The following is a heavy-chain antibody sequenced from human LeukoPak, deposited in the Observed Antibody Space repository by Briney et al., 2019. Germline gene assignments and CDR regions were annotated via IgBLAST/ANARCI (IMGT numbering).Heavy chain of an antibody. CDR3: ARHLRGYTSSSASYYYMDV. J-gene: IGHJ6*03. CDR2: IYYGGST. CDR1: GGSISSSNYY. D-gene: IGHD3-10*01. V-gene: IGHV4-39*01. Sequence: SQTLSLNCTVSGGSISSSNYYWCWIRQPPGKGLEWIGSIYYGGSTYYTPSLKSRATISVDTSKNQFSLRLGSVTAADTAVYYCARHLRGYTSSSASYYYMDVWGTGTTVTVSS.